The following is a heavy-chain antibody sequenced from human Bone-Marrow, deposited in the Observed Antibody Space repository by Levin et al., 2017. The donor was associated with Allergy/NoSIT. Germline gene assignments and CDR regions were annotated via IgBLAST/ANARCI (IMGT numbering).Heavy chain of an antibody. J-gene: IGHJ5*02. CDR2: ISSDGSST. Sequence: GESLKISCAASGLSFSNYWMHWVRQAPGKGLVWVSRISSDGSSTSYADSVKGRLTISRDNAKNTLYLQMNSLRVEDTAVYYCARDLGYCSGGSCRNWFDPWGQGTLVTVSS. V-gene: IGHV3-74*01. D-gene: IGHD2-15*01. CDR1: GLSFSNYW. CDR3: ARDLGYCSGGSCRNWFDP.